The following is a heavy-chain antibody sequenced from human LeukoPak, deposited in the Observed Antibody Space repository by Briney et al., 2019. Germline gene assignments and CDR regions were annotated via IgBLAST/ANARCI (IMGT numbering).Heavy chain of an antibody. J-gene: IGHJ4*02. CDR2: FDPEDGET. CDR1: GYTLTELS. D-gene: IGHD5-18*01. CDR3: ATGRVRGYSYGAFDY. V-gene: IGHV1-24*01. Sequence: ASVKVSCKVSGYTLTELSMHWVRQAPGKGLEWMGGFDPEDGETIYAQKFQGRVTMTEGTSTDTAYVELSSLRSEDTAVYYCATGRVRGYSYGAFDYWGQGTLVTVSS.